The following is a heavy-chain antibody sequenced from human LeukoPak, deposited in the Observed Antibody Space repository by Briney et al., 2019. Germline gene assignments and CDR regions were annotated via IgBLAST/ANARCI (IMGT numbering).Heavy chain of an antibody. CDR3: ARKSGYTGYDSHYFDS. CDR2: ASSGSDYM. CDR1: GFTFYNYD. V-gene: IGHV3-21*01. Sequence: GGSLRLSCVASGFTFYNYDMNWGSQDPGEWLEWVSSASSGSDYMYYSDSVRGRFTISRDNAKNSLFLQMDSLRAEDTAVYNCARKSGYTGYDSHYFDSWGQGTLVTVSS. J-gene: IGHJ4*02. D-gene: IGHD5-12*01.